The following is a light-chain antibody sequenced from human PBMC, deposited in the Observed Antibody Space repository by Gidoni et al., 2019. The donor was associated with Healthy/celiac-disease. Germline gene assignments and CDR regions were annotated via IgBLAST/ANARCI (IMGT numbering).Light chain of an antibody. V-gene: IGKV1-5*03. CDR3: QQYNSYSRT. CDR2: KAS. CDR1: PSISSW. J-gene: IGKJ1*01. Sequence: DIQMTQSPSTLSVAVGDRVTITCRASPSISSWLAWYQQKPGKAPKLLIYKASSLESGVPSRFSGSGSGTEFTLTISSLQPDDFATYYCQQYNSYSRTFGQGTKVEIK.